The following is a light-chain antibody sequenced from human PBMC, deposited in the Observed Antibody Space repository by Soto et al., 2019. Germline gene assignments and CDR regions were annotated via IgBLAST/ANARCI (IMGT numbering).Light chain of an antibody. CDR2: GNT. J-gene: IGLJ2*01. CDR1: SSNIGAGYD. V-gene: IGLV1-40*01. Sequence: QSVLTQPPSVSGAPGQRVTIYCTGSSSNIGAGYDVHWYQHLPGAAPKLLIYGNTNRPSGVPDRFSGSKYGTSASLAITGLQAEDEANYYCHYYDNSLTEVVFGGGTKVTVL. CDR3: HYYDNSLTEVV.